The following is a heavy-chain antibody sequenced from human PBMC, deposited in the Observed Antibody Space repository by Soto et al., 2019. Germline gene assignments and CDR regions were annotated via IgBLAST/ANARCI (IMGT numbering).Heavy chain of an antibody. CDR2: ISGSGGRS. Sequence: EVQLLDSGGGLVQPGGSLRLSCAASGFTFSNYAMTWVRQGPGKGLEWVSGISGSGGRSYYADSVKCRFTISSDNSKSTLYLQMNSLRAEDTAVYYCAKAYFVWSSEQPYYFDYWGQGTLVTVSS. V-gene: IGHV3-23*01. J-gene: IGHJ4*02. D-gene: IGHD3-16*01. CDR3: AKAYFVWSSEQPYYFDY. CDR1: GFTFSNYA.